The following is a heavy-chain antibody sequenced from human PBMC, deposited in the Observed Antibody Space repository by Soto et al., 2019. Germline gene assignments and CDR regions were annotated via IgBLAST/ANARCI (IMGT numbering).Heavy chain of an antibody. J-gene: IGHJ4*02. D-gene: IGHD3-22*01. CDR2: INAGNGNT. CDR3: ARSGFFYYDSSGYRRFDY. CDR1: GYTFTSYA. V-gene: IGHV1-3*01. Sequence: SVKVSCKASGYTFTSYAMHWVRQAPVQRLEWMGWINAGNGNTKYSQKFQGRVTITRDTSASTAYMELSSLRSEDTAVYYCARSGFFYYDSSGYRRFDYWGQGTLVTVSS.